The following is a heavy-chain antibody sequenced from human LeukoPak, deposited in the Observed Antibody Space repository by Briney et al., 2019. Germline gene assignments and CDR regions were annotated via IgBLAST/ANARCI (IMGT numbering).Heavy chain of an antibody. CDR3: ARAPGSGWSD. CDR1: GYLISSGYY. Sequence: SETLSLICTVSGYLISSGYYWGWVRQPPGEGLEWIASISNSWDTYYKSSLKSRLALSMDTLKNQFSLKLSSVTAADTALYYCARAPGSGWSDWGRGTLVTVSS. V-gene: IGHV4-38-2*02. CDR2: ISNSWDT. J-gene: IGHJ4*02. D-gene: IGHD6-19*01.